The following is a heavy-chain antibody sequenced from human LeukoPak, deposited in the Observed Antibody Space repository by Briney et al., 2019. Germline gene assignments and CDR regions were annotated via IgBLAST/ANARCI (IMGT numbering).Heavy chain of an antibody. J-gene: IGHJ4*02. CDR1: GYTFTGYY. Sequence: ASVKVSCKASGYTFTGYYMHWVRQAPGQGLEWMGWINPNSGVTNYAQKLQGRVTMTTDTSTSTAYMELRSLRSDDTAVYYCAGALTDYYDSSGPFDYWGQGTLVTVSS. V-gene: IGHV1-2*02. D-gene: IGHD3-22*01. CDR2: INPNSGVT. CDR3: AGALTDYYDSSGPFDY.